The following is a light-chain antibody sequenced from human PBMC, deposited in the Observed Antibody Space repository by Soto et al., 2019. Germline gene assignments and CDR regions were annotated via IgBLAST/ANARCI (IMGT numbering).Light chain of an antibody. J-gene: IGKJ3*01. CDR2: KAS. Sequence: DIQMTQSPSTLSASVGDRVIITCRASQSISGWLAWYQQKPGKVPRMLIYKASSLETGVPSRFSGSGSGTEFTLTISSLQPDDFATYYCQQYYTYPFTFGPGTKVDIK. CDR1: QSISGW. V-gene: IGKV1-5*03. CDR3: QQYYTYPFT.